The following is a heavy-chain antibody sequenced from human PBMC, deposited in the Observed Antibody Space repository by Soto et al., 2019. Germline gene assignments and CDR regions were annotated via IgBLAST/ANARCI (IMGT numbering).Heavy chain of an antibody. CDR2: IYYSGST. Sequence: SETLSLTCTVSGGSISSSSYYWGWIRQPPGKGLEWIGSIYYSGSTYYNPSLKSRVTISVDTSKNQFSLKLSSVTAADTAVYYCARHGCFGSGSCFDYWGQGTLVTVSS. V-gene: IGHV4-39*01. D-gene: IGHD1-26*01. J-gene: IGHJ4*02. CDR3: ARHGCFGSGSCFDY. CDR1: GGSISSSSYY.